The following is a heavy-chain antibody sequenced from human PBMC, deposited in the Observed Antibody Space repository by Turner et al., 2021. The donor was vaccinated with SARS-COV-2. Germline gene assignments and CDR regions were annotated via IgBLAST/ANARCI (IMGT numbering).Heavy chain of an antibody. CDR1: GYTLIELS. D-gene: IGHD2-21*02. V-gene: IGHV1-24*01. Sequence: QVQLVQSGAEVKKPGASVKVSCKVSGYTLIELSMHWMRQAPGKGLEWMGGFDPEDGETIYAQKFQGRVTMTEDTSTDTAYMELSSLRSEDTAVYYCATGDAYCGADCSIDYWGQGTLVTVSS. CDR2: FDPEDGET. J-gene: IGHJ4*02. CDR3: ATGDAYCGADCSIDY.